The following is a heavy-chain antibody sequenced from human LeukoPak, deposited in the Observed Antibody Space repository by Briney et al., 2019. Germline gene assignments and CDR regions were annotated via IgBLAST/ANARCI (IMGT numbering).Heavy chain of an antibody. V-gene: IGHV1-2*02. CDR3: ARDVGYYDSSGYYYVFDY. CDR2: INPNSGGT. J-gene: IGHJ4*02. CDR1: GYTFIGYY. D-gene: IGHD3-22*01. Sequence: ASVKVSCKASGYTFIGYYMHWVRQAPGQGLEWMGWINPNSGGTNYAQKFQGRVTMTRDTSISTAYMELSRLRSDDTAVYYCARDVGYYDSSGYYYVFDYWGQGTLVTVSS.